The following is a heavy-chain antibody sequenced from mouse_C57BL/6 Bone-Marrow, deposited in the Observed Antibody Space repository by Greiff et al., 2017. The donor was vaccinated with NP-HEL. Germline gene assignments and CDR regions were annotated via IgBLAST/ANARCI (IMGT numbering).Heavy chain of an antibody. CDR2: IYPGSGST. Sequence: QVQLQQPGAELVKPGASVKMSCKASGYTFTSYWITWVKQRPGQGLEWIGDIYPGSGSTNYNEKFKSKATLTVDTSSSTAYMQLSSLTSEDSAVYYCARDYYDYPYWYFDVWGTGTTVTVSS. V-gene: IGHV1-55*01. J-gene: IGHJ1*03. CDR1: GYTFTSYW. D-gene: IGHD2-4*01. CDR3: ARDYYDYPYWYFDV.